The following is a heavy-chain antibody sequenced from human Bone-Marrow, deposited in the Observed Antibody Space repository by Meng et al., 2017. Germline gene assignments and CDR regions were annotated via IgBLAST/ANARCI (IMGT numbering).Heavy chain of an antibody. J-gene: IGHJ4*02. V-gene: IGHV3-30*01. CDR2: ISYDGSNK. CDR1: GFTFSNYA. CDR3: ARDGSLSLGELDYFDY. Sequence: GESLKISCAASGFTFSNYAIHWVRQAPDKGLEWVAVISYDGSNKYYADSVKGRFTISRDSSKNTLYLQMNSLRPEDTAVYFCARDGSLSLGELDYFDYWGQGTPVTVSS. D-gene: IGHD3-10*01.